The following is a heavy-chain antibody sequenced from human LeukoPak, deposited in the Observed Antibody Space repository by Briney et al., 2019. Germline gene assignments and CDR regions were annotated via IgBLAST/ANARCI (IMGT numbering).Heavy chain of an antibody. CDR3: ALLYCGGDCYPDY. Sequence: SETLSLTCTVSGGSISSSSYYWGWIRQPPGRGLEWIGSTYYSGSTYYNPSLKSPVTISVDTSKNQFSLKLSSVTAADTAVYYCALLYCGGDCYPDYWGQGTLVTVSS. V-gene: IGHV4-39*01. CDR1: GGSISSSSYY. J-gene: IGHJ4*02. CDR2: TYYSGST. D-gene: IGHD2-21*02.